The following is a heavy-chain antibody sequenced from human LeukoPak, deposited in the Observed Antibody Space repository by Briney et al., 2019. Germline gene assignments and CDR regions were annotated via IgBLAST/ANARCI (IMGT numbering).Heavy chain of an antibody. CDR3: ARDRLGAFDY. D-gene: IGHD1-26*01. CDR1: GGTFSSYA. J-gene: IGHJ4*02. V-gene: IGHV1-69*04. Sequence: SVKVSCKASGGTFSSYAISWVRQAPGQGLEWMGRILPILGIANYAQKFQGRVTITADKSTSTAYMELSSLRSEDTAVYYCARDRLGAFDYWGQGTLVTVSS. CDR2: ILPILGIA.